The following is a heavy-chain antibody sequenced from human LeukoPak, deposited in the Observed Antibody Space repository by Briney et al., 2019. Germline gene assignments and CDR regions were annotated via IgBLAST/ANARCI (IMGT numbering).Heavy chain of an antibody. J-gene: IGHJ4*02. V-gene: IGHV4-34*01. CDR2: INHSGST. CDR3: ARGFLVDYFDY. Sequence: SETLSLTCAVYGGSFSGYYWSWIRQPPGKGLEWIGEINHSGSTNYNPSLKSRVTISVDTSKNQFSLKLSSVTAADTAVYYCARGFLVDYFDYWGQGTLVTVSS. D-gene: IGHD2/OR15-2a*01. CDR1: GGSFSGYY.